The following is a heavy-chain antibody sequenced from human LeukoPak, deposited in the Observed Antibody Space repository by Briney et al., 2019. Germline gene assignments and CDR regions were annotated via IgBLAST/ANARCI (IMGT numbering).Heavy chain of an antibody. V-gene: IGHV3-49*04. J-gene: IGHJ5*02. Sequence: GGSLRLSCTASGFTFGDYAMSWVRQAPGKGLEWVGFIRSKAYGGTTEYAASVKGRFTISRDDSKSIAYLQINSLKTEYTAVYYCTRSVAPDGWFDPWGQGTLVTVSS. CDR3: TRSVAPDGWFDP. CDR1: GFTFGDYA. CDR2: IRSKAYGGTT.